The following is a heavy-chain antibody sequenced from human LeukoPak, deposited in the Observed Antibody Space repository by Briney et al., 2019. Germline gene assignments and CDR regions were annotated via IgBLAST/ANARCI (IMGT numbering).Heavy chain of an antibody. Sequence: GRSLRLSCAASGFTFSSYAMHWVRQAPGKGLEWVAVISYDGSNKYYADSVKGRFTISRDNSKNTLYLQMNSLRAEDTAVYYCARALLLGWFDPWGQGTLVTVSS. CDR1: GFTFSSYA. J-gene: IGHJ5*02. CDR2: ISYDGSNK. V-gene: IGHV3-30-3*01. CDR3: ARALLLGWFDP.